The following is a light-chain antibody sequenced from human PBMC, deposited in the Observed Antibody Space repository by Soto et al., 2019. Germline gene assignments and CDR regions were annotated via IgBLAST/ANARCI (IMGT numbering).Light chain of an antibody. V-gene: IGLV3-1*01. CDR2: QDN. CDR1: KLGDKY. CDR3: QAWDSSTAV. Sequence: SYELTQPTSVSVSPGQTASITCSGDKLGDKYACWYQQRPGQSPVLVIYQDNKRPSGIPERFSGSNSGNTATLTIIGTQAMDEADYYCQAWDSSTAVFVGGTKVTVL. J-gene: IGLJ2*01.